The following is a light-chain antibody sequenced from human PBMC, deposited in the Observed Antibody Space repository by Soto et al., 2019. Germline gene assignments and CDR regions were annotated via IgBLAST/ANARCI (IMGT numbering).Light chain of an antibody. CDR1: SSDVGGYNY. V-gene: IGLV2-14*01. CDR3: NSFTSSTTPYV. Sequence: QSVLTQPASVSGSPGQSITISCTGTSSDVGGYNYVSWYQQHPGKAPKLMIYDVSNRPSGVSNRFSGSKSGNTVSLTISGLQAEDEADYYCNSFTSSTTPYVFGTGTKVTVL. CDR2: DVS. J-gene: IGLJ1*01.